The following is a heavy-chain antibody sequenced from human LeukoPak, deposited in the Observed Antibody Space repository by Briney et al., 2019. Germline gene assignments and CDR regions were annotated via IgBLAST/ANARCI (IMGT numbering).Heavy chain of an antibody. Sequence: PGGSLRLSCAASGFTFSSYAMSWVRQAPGKGLEWLSAISGSGGSTYYADSVKGRFTISRDNSKNTLYLQMNSLRAEDTAVYYCAKGELSPAFYYYYGMDVWGQGTTVTVSS. J-gene: IGHJ6*02. V-gene: IGHV3-23*01. CDR1: GFTFSSYA. D-gene: IGHD2/OR15-2a*01. CDR3: AKGELSPAFYYYYGMDV. CDR2: ISGSGGST.